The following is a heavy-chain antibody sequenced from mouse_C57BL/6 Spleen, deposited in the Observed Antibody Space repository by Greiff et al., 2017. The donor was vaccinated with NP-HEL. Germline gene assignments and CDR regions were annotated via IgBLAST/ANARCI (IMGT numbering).Heavy chain of an antibody. CDR1: GYTFTSYW. V-gene: IGHV1-69*01. D-gene: IGHD2-12*01. CDR3: ASSYDGRSWFAY. J-gene: IGHJ3*01. Sequence: VQLQQPGAELVMPGASVKLSCKASGYTFTSYWMHWVKQRPGQGLEWIGEIDPSDSYTNYNQKFKGKSTLTVDKSSSTAYMQLSSLTSEDSAVYYCASSYDGRSWFAYWGQGTLVTVSA. CDR2: IDPSDSYT.